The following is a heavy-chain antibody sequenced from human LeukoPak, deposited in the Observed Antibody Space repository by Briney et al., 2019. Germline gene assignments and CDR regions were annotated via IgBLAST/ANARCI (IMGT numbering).Heavy chain of an antibody. CDR3: ARRPQYYYDSSGYWSAWYFDL. CDR2: INHSGST. CDR1: GGSFSGYY. D-gene: IGHD3-22*01. V-gene: IGHV4-34*01. J-gene: IGHJ2*01. Sequence: SETLSLTCAVYGGSFSGYYWSWIRQPPGKGLEWIGEINHSGSTNYNPSLKSRVTISVDTSKNQFSLKLSSVTAADTAVYYCARRPQYYYDSSGYWSAWYFDLWGRGTLVTVSS.